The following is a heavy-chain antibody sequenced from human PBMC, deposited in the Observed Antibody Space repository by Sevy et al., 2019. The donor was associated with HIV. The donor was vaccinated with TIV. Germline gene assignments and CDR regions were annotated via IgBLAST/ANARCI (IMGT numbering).Heavy chain of an antibody. CDR3: ARPLDYYESSGTPQN. D-gene: IGHD3-22*01. J-gene: IGHJ4*02. V-gene: IGHV1-2*02. CDR2: INPNSGGT. Sequence: ASVKVSCKASGYTFTGYYMHWVRQAPGQGLGWMGWINPNSGGTNYAQKFQGRVTMTRDTSISTAYMELSRLRSDDTAVNYCARPLDYYESSGTPQNWGQGTLVTVSS. CDR1: GYTFTGYY.